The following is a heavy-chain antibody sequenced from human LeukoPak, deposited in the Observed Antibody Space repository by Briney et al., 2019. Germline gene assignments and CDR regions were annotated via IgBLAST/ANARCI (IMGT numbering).Heavy chain of an antibody. D-gene: IGHD3-22*01. CDR3: AKVVYDSSGYYGDYFDY. CDR1: GFTFSSYA. V-gene: IGHV3-23*01. Sequence: GGSLRLSCAASGFTFSSYAMSWVRQAPGKGLEWASAISGSGGSTYYADSVKGRFTISRDNSKNTLYLQMNSLRAEDTAVYYCAKVVYDSSGYYGDYFDYWGQGTLVTVSS. CDR2: ISGSGGST. J-gene: IGHJ4*02.